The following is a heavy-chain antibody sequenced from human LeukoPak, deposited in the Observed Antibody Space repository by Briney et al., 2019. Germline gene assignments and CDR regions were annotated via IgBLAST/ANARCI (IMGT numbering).Heavy chain of an antibody. CDR3: CTSPSFGSSWYQFNY. Sequence: PGGSLRLSCSVSGLTFYTYAMSWVRQAPGKGLEWVSAIGGRDGRTYYTDSVKGRFTISRDNSKNTLYLQMNSLRAEDTAVYYCCTSPSFGSSWYQFNYWGQGALVIVSS. CDR2: IGGRDGRT. V-gene: IGHV3-23*01. J-gene: IGHJ4*02. CDR1: GLTFYTYA. D-gene: IGHD6-13*01.